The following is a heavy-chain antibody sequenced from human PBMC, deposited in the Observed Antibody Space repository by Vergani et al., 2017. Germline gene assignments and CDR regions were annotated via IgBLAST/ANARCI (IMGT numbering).Heavy chain of an antibody. Sequence: QLQLQESGPGLVKPSETLSLICNVSGGSISSGGYYWSWIRQHPGKGLEWIGYIYYSGSTYYNPSLKSRVTISVDTSKNQFSLKLSSVTAADTAVYYCASSMYNWFDPWGQGTLVTVSS. CDR1: GGSISSGGYY. J-gene: IGHJ5*02. V-gene: IGHV4-31*03. CDR2: IYYSGST. CDR3: ASSMYNWFDP.